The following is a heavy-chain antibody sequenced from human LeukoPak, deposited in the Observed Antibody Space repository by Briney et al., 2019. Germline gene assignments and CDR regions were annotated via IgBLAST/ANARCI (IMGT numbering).Heavy chain of an antibody. CDR1: GFTFSSYA. J-gene: IGHJ4*02. V-gene: IGHV3-30-3*01. CDR2: ISYDGSNK. CDR3: ARVAAVASYYFDY. D-gene: IGHD6-19*01. Sequence: QAGGSLRLSCAASGFTFSSYAMHWVRQAPGKGLEWVAVISYDGSNKYYADSVKGRFTISRDNSKNTLYLQMNSLRAEDTAVYYCARVAAVASYYFDYWGQGTLVTVSS.